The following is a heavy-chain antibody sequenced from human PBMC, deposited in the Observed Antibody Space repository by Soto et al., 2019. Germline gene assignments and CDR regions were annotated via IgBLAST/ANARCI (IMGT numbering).Heavy chain of an antibody. CDR1: GYTFTSYA. CDR3: ANDYGDETFDP. D-gene: IGHD4-17*01. Sequence: ASVKVSCKTSGYTFTSYAMHWVRQAPGQRLEWMGWINAGNGNTKYSQKFQGRVTITRDTSASTAYMELSSLRSEDTAVYYCANDYGDETFDPWGQGTLVTVSS. J-gene: IGHJ5*02. CDR2: INAGNGNT. V-gene: IGHV1-3*01.